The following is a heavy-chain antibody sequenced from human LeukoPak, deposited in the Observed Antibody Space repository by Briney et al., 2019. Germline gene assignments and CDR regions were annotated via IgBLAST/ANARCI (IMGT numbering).Heavy chain of an antibody. D-gene: IGHD1-14*01. V-gene: IGHV4-39*01. CDR3: ATPRYNRNNWFDP. CDR1: GGSISSSSYY. CDR2: IYYSGST. J-gene: IGHJ5*02. Sequence: SETLSLTCTVSGGSISSSSYYWGWIRQPPGKGLEWIGSIYYSGSTYYNPSLKSRVTISVDTSKNQFSLKLSSVTAADTAVYYCATPRYNRNNWFDPWGQGTLVTVSS.